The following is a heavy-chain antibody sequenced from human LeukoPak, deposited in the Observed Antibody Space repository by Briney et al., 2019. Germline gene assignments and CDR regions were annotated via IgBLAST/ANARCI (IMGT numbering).Heavy chain of an antibody. Sequence: SGTLSPPPTGLGGPLSRFYRKWVRQPAGEGPEWIGRIYTSGSINYNPSLRSRVTMSVDTSKNQFSLKLSSVTAADMAVYYCARDWSGVYDYWGQGTLVTVSS. D-gene: IGHD3-3*01. CDR2: IYTSGSI. CDR3: ARDWSGVYDY. CDR1: GPLSRFY. V-gene: IGHV4-4*07. J-gene: IGHJ4*02.